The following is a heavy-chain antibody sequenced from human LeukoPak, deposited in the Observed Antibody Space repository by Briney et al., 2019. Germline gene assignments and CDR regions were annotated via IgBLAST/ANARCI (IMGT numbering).Heavy chain of an antibody. Sequence: GGSLRPSCAASGFTVSSNSMAWVRQTPGRGLEWVSILYTGGGANYADSVKGRFTISRDNSRNTLFLQMDSLRAEDTAVYYCARRDTTGWFHHFDYWGQGTLVTVSS. D-gene: IGHD6-19*01. CDR3: ARRDTTGWFHHFDY. V-gene: IGHV3-53*01. CDR2: LYTGGGA. J-gene: IGHJ4*02. CDR1: GFTVSSNS.